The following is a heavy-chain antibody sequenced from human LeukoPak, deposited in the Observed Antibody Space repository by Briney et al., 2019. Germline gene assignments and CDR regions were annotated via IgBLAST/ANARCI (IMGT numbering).Heavy chain of an antibody. CDR3: TIRDYYDSSGYSFPRSFDY. V-gene: IGHV3-73*01. Sequence: GGSLRLSCAASWFTFSGSAMHWVRQASGKGLEWVGRIRSKANSYATAYAASVKGRFTISRDDFKKTAYLQMNSLKTEDTAVYYCTIRDYYDSSGYSFPRSFDYWGQGTLVTVSS. J-gene: IGHJ4*02. D-gene: IGHD3-22*01. CDR2: IRSKANSYAT. CDR1: WFTFSGSA.